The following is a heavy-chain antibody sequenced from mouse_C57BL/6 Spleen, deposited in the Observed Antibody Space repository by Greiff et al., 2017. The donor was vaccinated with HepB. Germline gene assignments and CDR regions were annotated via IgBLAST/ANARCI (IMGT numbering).Heavy chain of an antibody. Sequence: EVQLQQSGAELVKPGASVKLSCTASGFNIKDYYMHWVKQRTEQGLEWIGRIDPEDGETKYAPKFQGKATITADTSSNPAYLQRSSLTSEDTAVYYCARHDYDGRALRAMDYWGQGTSVTVSS. D-gene: IGHD2-4*01. V-gene: IGHV14-2*01. CDR2: IDPEDGET. CDR3: ARHDYDGRALRAMDY. J-gene: IGHJ4*01. CDR1: GFNIKDYY.